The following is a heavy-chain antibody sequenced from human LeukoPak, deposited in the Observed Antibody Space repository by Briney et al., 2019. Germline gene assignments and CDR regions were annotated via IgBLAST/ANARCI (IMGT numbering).Heavy chain of an antibody. D-gene: IGHD3-9*01. Sequence: SETLSLTCTVSGGSISSYYWSWIRQPPGKGLEWIGYIYYSGSTNYNPPLKSRVTISVDTSKNQFSLKLSSVTAADTAVYYCARHILTGYYTDGMDVWGQGTTVTVSS. CDR1: GGSISSYY. J-gene: IGHJ6*02. CDR2: IYYSGST. CDR3: ARHILTGYYTDGMDV. V-gene: IGHV4-59*08.